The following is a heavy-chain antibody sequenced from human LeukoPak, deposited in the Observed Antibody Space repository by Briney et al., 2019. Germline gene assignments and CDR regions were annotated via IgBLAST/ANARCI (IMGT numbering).Heavy chain of an antibody. V-gene: IGHV4-59*01. CDR2: IYYSGST. CDR3: ARDRTPRGSTPGYYFDY. CDR1: GGSISSYY. D-gene: IGHD4-23*01. J-gene: IGHJ4*02. Sequence: SETLSLTCTVSGGSISSYYWSWIRQPPGKGLEWIGYIYYSGSTNYNPSLKSRVTISVDTSKNQFSLKLSSVTAADTAVYYCARDRTPRGSTPGYYFDYWGQGTLVTVSS.